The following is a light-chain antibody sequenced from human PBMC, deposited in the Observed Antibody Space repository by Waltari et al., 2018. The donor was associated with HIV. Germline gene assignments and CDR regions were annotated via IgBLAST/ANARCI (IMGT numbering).Light chain of an antibody. Sequence: DIQMTQSPSSLSASVGDRVSITCRASQRISRYLNWYRQKPGAAPELLIDAASSLQRGVPSRFSGSGSGTDFTLTISALQPEDFATYYCQQSYSPTFTFGPGTKVDFK. CDR2: AAS. J-gene: IGKJ3*01. CDR3: QQSYSPTFT. V-gene: IGKV1-39*01. CDR1: QRISRY.